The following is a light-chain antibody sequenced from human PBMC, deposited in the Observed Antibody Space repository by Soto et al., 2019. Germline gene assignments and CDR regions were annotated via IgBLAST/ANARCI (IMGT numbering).Light chain of an antibody. V-gene: IGKV1-5*03. CDR2: KAS. Sequence: DIQMTQSPATLSASVGDRVTITCRASQSISSWLAWYQQKPGKAPKLLIYKASSIESGVPSRFSGSGSGTEFTLTIRSLQDDDFATYYCQQYNSYWTFGQGTKVEIK. CDR3: QQYNSYWT. J-gene: IGKJ1*01. CDR1: QSISSW.